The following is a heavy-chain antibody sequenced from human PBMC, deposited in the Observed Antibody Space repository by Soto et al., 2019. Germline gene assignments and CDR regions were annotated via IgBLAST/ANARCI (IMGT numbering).Heavy chain of an antibody. Sequence: EVQLLESGGGLVQPGGSLRLSCAASGFTFSTYAMTWVRQAPGKGLEWVSSVTNSGSNTYHAHSVKGRFTISRDNSKNMLFLQMDSRRAEDTALYYCAKDLAATATGDSFDIWGQGTMVTVSS. D-gene: IGHD1-1*01. CDR1: GFTFSTYA. CDR3: AKDLAATATGDSFDI. J-gene: IGHJ3*02. V-gene: IGHV3-23*01. CDR2: VTNSGSNT.